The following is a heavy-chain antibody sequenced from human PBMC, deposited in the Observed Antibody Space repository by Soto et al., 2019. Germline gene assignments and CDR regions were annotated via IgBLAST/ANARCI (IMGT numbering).Heavy chain of an antibody. CDR2: IKQDGSEK. J-gene: IGHJ4*02. V-gene: IGHV3-7*01. D-gene: IGHD3-10*01. CDR1: GFTFSSYW. Sequence: GGSLRLSCAASGFTFSSYWMSWVRQAPGKGLEWVANIKQDGSEKYYVDSVKGRFTISRDNAKNSLYLQMNSLRAEDTAVYYCARDPNYYGSGRGYYFDYWGQGTLVTVSS. CDR3: ARDPNYYGSGRGYYFDY.